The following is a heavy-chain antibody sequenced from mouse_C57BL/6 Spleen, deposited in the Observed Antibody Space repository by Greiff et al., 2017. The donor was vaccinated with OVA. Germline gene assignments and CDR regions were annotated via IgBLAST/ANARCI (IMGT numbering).Heavy chain of an antibody. CDR1: GFTFSNYW. Sequence: EVQVVESGGGLVQPGGSMKLSCVASGFTFSNYWMNWVRQAPEKGLEWVAQIRLKSGNYYTLDAVSVKGRVNISRVDSKSSVYLQTNNSRAEDTGIYYCGHYGIYGWGQGTLVTVSA. CDR3: GHYGIYG. J-gene: IGHJ3*01. CDR2: IRLKSGNYYT. D-gene: IGHD2-1*01. V-gene: IGHV6-3*01.